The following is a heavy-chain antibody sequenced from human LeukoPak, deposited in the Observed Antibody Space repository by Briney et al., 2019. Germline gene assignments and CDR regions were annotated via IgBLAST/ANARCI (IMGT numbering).Heavy chain of an antibody. Sequence: ASVKVSCKASGYTFTSYGISWVRQAPGQGLEWMGWISAYNGNTNYAQKLQGRVTMTTDTSTSTAYMELRSLRSDDTAVYYCARGEASTYYDFWSGYYDYFDYWGQGTLVTVSS. V-gene: IGHV1-18*01. CDR2: ISAYNGNT. J-gene: IGHJ4*02. CDR1: GYTFTSYG. D-gene: IGHD3-3*01. CDR3: ARGEASTYYDFWSGYYDYFDY.